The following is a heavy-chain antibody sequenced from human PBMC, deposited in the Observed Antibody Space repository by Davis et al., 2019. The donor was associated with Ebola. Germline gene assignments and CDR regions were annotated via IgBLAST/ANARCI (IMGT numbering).Heavy chain of an antibody. Sequence: AASVKVSCKASGYTFISYDIHWVRQAAGQGLEWMGGIIPIFGTTNYAQKFQGRVTISADESTSTAYMELSSLRSEDTAVYYCARGSLRWYGMDVWGKGTTVNVSS. J-gene: IGHJ6*04. V-gene: IGHV1-69*13. CDR1: GYTFISYD. CDR3: ARGSLRWYGMDV. D-gene: IGHD2-15*01. CDR2: IIPIFGTT.